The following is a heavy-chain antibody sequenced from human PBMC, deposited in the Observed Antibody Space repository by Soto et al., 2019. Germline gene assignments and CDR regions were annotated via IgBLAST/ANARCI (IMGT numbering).Heavy chain of an antibody. V-gene: IGHV3-33*01. CDR2: IWYDGSNK. CDR1: GFTFSSYG. CDR3: AREYVVVTAGYYYYYYGMDV. J-gene: IGHJ6*02. Sequence: GGSLRLSCAASGFTFSSYGMHWVRQAPGKGLEWVAVIWYDGSNKYYADSVKGRFTISRDNSKNTLYLQMNSLRAEDTAVYYCAREYVVVTAGYYYYYYGMDVWGQGTTVTVSS. D-gene: IGHD2-21*02.